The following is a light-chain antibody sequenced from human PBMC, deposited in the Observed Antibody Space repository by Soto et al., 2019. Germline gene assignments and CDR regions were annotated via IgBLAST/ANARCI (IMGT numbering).Light chain of an antibody. Sequence: SVRTQPASVSGSPGQSITISCTGTSTDIGVYNYVSWYQQHPGKAPKLLIYEVTNRPSGVSNRFSGCESGNTASLTISGLQAEDEANYYCNSYTTLSNRVFGTGTKVTVL. CDR3: NSYTTLSNRV. CDR1: STDIGVYNY. J-gene: IGLJ1*01. CDR2: EVT. V-gene: IGLV2-14*01.